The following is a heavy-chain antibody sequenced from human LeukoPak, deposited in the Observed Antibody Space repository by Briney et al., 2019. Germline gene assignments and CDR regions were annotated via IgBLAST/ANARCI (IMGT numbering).Heavy chain of an antibody. D-gene: IGHD3-9*01. CDR1: GYTFTNYY. Sequence: ASVKVSCKASGYTFTNYYMHWVRQAPGQGLGWMGIINPSGGSTSYAQKFQGRVTMTRDTSTSTVYMELSSLRSEDTAVYYCARGESNYDILTGYLDYWGQGTLVTVSS. CDR2: INPSGGST. V-gene: IGHV1-46*03. J-gene: IGHJ4*02. CDR3: ARGESNYDILTGYLDY.